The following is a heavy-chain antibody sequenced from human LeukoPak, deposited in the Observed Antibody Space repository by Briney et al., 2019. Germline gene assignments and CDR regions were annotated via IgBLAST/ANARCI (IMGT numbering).Heavy chain of an antibody. J-gene: IGHJ4*02. V-gene: IGHV1-8*01. Sequence: ASVKVSCKASGYTFSRYDINWVRQATGQGLEWMGWVNPNSGYTGYAQKFQGRVTMTRDTSTSTVYMELSSLRSEDTAVYYCARGRITIFGVDPYFDYWGQGTLVTVSS. CDR1: GYTFSRYD. CDR3: ARGRITIFGVDPYFDY. D-gene: IGHD3-3*01. CDR2: VNPNSGYT.